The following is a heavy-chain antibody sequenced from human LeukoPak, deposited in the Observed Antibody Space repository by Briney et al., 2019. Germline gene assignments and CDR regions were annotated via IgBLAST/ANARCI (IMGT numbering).Heavy chain of an antibody. CDR3: ASRRSGWPNDAFDI. CDR1: GFTFSSYS. J-gene: IGHJ3*02. V-gene: IGHV3-48*04. D-gene: IGHD6-19*01. Sequence: GGSLRLSCAASGFTFSSYSMNWVRQAPGKGLEWVSYISSSSSTIYYADSVKGRFTISRDNAKNSLYLQMNSLRVEDTAVYYCASRRSGWPNDAFDIWGRGTMVTVTS. CDR2: ISSSSSTI.